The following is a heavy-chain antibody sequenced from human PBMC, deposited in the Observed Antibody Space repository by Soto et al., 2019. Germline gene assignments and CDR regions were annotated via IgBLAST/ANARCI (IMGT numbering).Heavy chain of an antibody. V-gene: IGHV4-4*02. Sequence: KTXGTLSLTCAVSGGSIISSNWWNCVRQPPGKGLEWIGEIYHSGSTYCKPSLKSRVAMSVDTSKNQFSLKLTSATAADTAVYYCARRDWSGSTSHFYFDYWGQGVLVTVSS. J-gene: IGHJ4*02. CDR3: ARRDWSGSTSHFYFDY. CDR2: IYHSGST. D-gene: IGHD3-9*01. CDR1: GGSIISSNW.